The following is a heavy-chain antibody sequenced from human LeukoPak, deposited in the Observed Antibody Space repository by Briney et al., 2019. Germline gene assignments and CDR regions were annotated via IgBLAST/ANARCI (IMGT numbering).Heavy chain of an antibody. D-gene: IGHD2-21*02. V-gene: IGHV1-2*02. J-gene: IGHJ4*02. CDR2: INPDSGGT. CDR3: ARVAGGDWYYFDF. Sequence: GASVKVSCKASGYTFTGYYLHWVRQAPGQGLEWMGWINPDSGGTNYAQKFQGRVTMTRDTSTSTAYMELSRLRSDDTAVYYCARVAGGDWYYFDFWGQGTLVTVSS. CDR1: GYTFTGYY.